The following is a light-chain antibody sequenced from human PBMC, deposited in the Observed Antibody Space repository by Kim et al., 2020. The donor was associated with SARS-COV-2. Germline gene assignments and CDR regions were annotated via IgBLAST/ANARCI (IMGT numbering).Light chain of an antibody. Sequence: ASVGDRVTITCRASQSISSYLNWYQQKPGKAPKLLIYAASSLQSGVPSRFSGSGSGTDFTLTISSLQPEDFATYYCQQSYSTPRTFGQGTKVDI. V-gene: IGKV1-39*01. CDR2: AAS. J-gene: IGKJ1*01. CDR1: QSISSY. CDR3: QQSYSTPRT.